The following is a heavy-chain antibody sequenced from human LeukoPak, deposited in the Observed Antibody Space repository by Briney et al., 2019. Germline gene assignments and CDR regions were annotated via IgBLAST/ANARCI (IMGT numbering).Heavy chain of an antibody. CDR1: GGSFSGYY. D-gene: IGHD3-3*01. V-gene: IGHV4-34*01. J-gene: IGHJ4*02. CDR2: INHSGST. CDR3: AIAMTGYYDFWY. Sequence: SETLSLTCAVYGGSFSGYYWSWIRQPPGKGLEWIGEINHSGSTNYNPSLKSRVTISVDTSKNQFSLKLSSVIAADTAVYYRAIAMTGYYDFWYWGQGTLVTVSS.